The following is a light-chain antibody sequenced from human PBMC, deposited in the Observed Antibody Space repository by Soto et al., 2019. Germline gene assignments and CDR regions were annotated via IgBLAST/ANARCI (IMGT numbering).Light chain of an antibody. Sequence: DVEVSHSTSSLSASVGDRVTITCQASQDINNFLNWYQQKPGRAPKLLIYDASNLETGVPSRFSGSGSGIDFTFTISSLQPEDIATYYCPQYDTLPLTFGGRTKVDIK. CDR1: QDINNF. J-gene: IGKJ4*01. CDR3: PQYDTLPLT. V-gene: IGKV1-33*01. CDR2: DAS.